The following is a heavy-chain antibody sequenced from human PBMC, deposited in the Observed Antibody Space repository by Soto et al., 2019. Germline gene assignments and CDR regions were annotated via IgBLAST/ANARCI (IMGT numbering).Heavy chain of an antibody. CDR2: IIPILGIP. V-gene: IGHV1-69*02. CDR3: ARFRGSYGMDV. CDR1: GGTFSSYT. J-gene: IGHJ6*02. Sequence: QVQLVQSGAEVKKPGSSVKVPCKASGGTFSSYTISWVRQAPGQGLEWMGRIIPILGIPNYAQKFQGRVTITADKSTSTAYMELSSLRSEDTAVYYCARFRGSYGMDVWGQGTTVTVSS. D-gene: IGHD3-10*01.